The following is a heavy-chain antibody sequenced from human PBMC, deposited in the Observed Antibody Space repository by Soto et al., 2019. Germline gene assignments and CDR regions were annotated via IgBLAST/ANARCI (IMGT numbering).Heavy chain of an antibody. CDR3: ARGRRSWYGCIDG. CDR1: GFTFSSYA. CDR2: ISGNGGIT. D-gene: IGHD6-13*01. V-gene: IGHV3-64*01. Sequence: EVQLVESGGGLVQPGGSLRLSCAASGFTFSSYAMHWVRQAPGKGLEYVSAISGNGGITFYANSVKCRFTLSRDNSKNTLYLQMGSLRAEEMVVYYCARGRRSWYGCIDGWGQGTTVTRSS. J-gene: IGHJ6*02.